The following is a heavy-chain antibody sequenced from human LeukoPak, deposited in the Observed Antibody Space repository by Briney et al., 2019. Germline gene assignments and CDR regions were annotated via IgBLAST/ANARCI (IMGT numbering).Heavy chain of an antibody. CDR1: GFTITTNY. CDR3: ARSPGSYYDILTGYYKALFFDY. CDR2: ISSSSSYI. Sequence: AGGSLRLSCAASGFTITTNYMNWVRQAPGKGLEWVSSISSSSSYIYYADSVKGRFTISRDNAKNSLYLQMNSLRAEDTAVYYCARSPGSYYDILTGYYKALFFDYWGQGTLVTVSS. D-gene: IGHD3-9*01. J-gene: IGHJ4*02. V-gene: IGHV3-21*04.